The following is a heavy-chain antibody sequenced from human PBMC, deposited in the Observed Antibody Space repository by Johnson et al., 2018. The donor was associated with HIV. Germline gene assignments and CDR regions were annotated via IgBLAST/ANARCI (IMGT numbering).Heavy chain of an antibody. CDR2: IKQDGSEK. V-gene: IGHV3-7*05. Sequence: VHLVESGGGLVQPGGSLRLSCAASGFTFSSYWMSWVRQAPGKGLEWVANIKQDGSEKYYVDSVKGRFTISRDNAKNSVDLQMNSLRAEDTAVYYCARALADGWFSYDVFDIWGQGTMVTVSS. CDR1: GFTFSSYW. D-gene: IGHD3-10*01. J-gene: IGHJ3*02. CDR3: ARALADGWFSYDVFDI.